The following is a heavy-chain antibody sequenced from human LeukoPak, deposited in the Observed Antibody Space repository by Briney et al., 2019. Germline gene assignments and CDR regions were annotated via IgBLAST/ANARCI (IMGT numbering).Heavy chain of an antibody. CDR2: ITVASGNT. J-gene: IGHJ4*02. CDR3: VDGSLGY. Sequence: ASVKVSCKTLGYTFITSSIYWVRQAPGQRLEWLGWITVASGNTRYSENLQGRVTLTRDTSANTAYMELHNLKFEDTAVYYCVDGSLGYWGQGTLVTVSP. D-gene: IGHD3/OR15-3a*01. V-gene: IGHV1-3*01. CDR1: GYTFITSS.